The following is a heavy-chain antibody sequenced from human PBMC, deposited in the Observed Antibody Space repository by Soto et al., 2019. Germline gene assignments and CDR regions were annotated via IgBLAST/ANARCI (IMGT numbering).Heavy chain of an antibody. J-gene: IGHJ4*02. CDR2: IYYSGST. D-gene: IGHD5-18*01. CDR1: GGSISSSSYY. V-gene: IGHV4-39*01. Sequence: SETLSLTCTVSGGSISSSSYYWGWIRQPPGKGLEWIGSIYYSGSTYYNPSLKGRFTISRDNSKNTLYLQMNSLRAEDTAVYYCARARSQLWKDYYFDYWGQGTLVTVSS. CDR3: ARARSQLWKDYYFDY.